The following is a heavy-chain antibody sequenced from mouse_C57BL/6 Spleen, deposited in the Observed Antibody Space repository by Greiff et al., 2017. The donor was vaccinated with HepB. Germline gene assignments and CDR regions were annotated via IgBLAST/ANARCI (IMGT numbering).Heavy chain of an antibody. V-gene: IGHV1-81*01. D-gene: IGHD2-5*01. CDR2: IYPRSGNT. J-gene: IGHJ4*01. Sequence: VQLQQSGAELARPGASVKLSCKASGYTFTSYGISWVKQRTGQGLEWIGEIYPRSGNTYYNEKFKGKATLTADKSSSTAYMELRSLTAEDSAVYFCARDYSNPYYAMDYWGQGTSVTVSS. CDR1: GYTFTSYG. CDR3: ARDYSNPYYAMDY.